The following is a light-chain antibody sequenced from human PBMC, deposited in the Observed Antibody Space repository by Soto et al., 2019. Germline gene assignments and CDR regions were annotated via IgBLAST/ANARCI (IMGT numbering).Light chain of an antibody. V-gene: IGLV1-51*02. Sequence: QSVLTQPPSVSAAPGQKVTISCSGSSSNIWNNYVSWYQHLPGTAPKLLIFENSNRPSGIPDRFSASKSGASATLGITGLQPGDEADYYCGTWDDSLSSGVFGGGTKLTVL. J-gene: IGLJ3*02. CDR2: ENS. CDR3: GTWDDSLSSGV. CDR1: SSNIWNNY.